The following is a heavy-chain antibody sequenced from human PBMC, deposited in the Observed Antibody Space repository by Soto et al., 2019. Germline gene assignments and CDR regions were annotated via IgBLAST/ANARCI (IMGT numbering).Heavy chain of an antibody. CDR2: ISYDGSNK. V-gene: IGHV3-30*18. CDR1: GFTFSSYG. Sequence: PGGSLRLSCAASGFTFSSYGMHWVRQAPGKGLEWVAVISYDGSNKYYADSVKGRFTISRDNSKNTLYLQMNSLRAEDTAVYYCAKEGSIVGMDVWGQGTTVTVSS. CDR3: AKEGSIVGMDV. D-gene: IGHD2-15*01. J-gene: IGHJ6*02.